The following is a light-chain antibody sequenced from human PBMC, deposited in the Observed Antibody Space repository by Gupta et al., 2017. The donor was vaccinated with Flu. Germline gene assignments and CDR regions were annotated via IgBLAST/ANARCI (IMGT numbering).Light chain of an antibody. J-gene: IGKJ2*01. Sequence: DIQMTQSPSSVSASVGDRVTITCRASQGISSLVAWYQQKPGKAPKLLIYAASSLQSGVPSRCSGRGSGTDFTLTISSLQPEYFATYYWQHANSFPYTFGQGTKLEIK. CDR1: QGISSL. CDR3: QHANSFPYT. V-gene: IGKV1-12*01. CDR2: AAS.